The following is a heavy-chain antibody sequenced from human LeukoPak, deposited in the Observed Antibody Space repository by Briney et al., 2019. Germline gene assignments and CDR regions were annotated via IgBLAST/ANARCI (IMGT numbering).Heavy chain of an antibody. Sequence: GGSLRLSCEASGFTFSDYYMSWIRQAPGKGLEWVSYISSSSSYTNYADSVKGRFTISRDNAKNSLYLQMNSLRAEDTAVYYCAGYSARATTYYFDYWGQGTLVTVSS. D-gene: IGHD5-12*01. CDR3: AGYSARATTYYFDY. CDR1: GFTFSDYY. V-gene: IGHV3-11*06. J-gene: IGHJ4*02. CDR2: ISSSSSYT.